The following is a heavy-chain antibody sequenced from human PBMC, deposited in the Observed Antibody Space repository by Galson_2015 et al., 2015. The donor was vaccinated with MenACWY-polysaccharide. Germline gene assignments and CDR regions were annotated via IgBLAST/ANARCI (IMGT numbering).Heavy chain of an antibody. CDR1: GSKFSNFW. V-gene: IGHV5-51*01. CDR3: ARHGLIGSFAYYFDP. J-gene: IGHJ5*02. D-gene: IGHD3-10*01. CDR2: IYPGDSDT. Sequence: QSGAEVKKSGESLPISCPTSGSKFSNFWIGWVRQLPGKGLEWMGIIYPGDSDTRYSPSFQGQVTMSAAKSLNTVYLQWTSLKASDTAIYYGARHGLIGSFAYYFDPWGQGTLVTVSS.